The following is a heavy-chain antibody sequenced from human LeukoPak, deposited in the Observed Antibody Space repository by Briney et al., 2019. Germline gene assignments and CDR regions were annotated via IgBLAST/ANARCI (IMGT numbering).Heavy chain of an antibody. CDR2: INHSGST. CDR3: ARSRDGYHPLDY. V-gene: IGHV4-34*01. D-gene: IGHD5-24*01. J-gene: IGHJ4*02. CDR1: GGSFSGYY. Sequence: SETLSLTCAVYGGSFSGYYWSWIRQPPGKGLEWIGEINHSGSTNYNRSLKSRATISVDTSKNQFSLKLSSVTATDTALYYCARSRDGYHPLDYWGQGTLVTVSS.